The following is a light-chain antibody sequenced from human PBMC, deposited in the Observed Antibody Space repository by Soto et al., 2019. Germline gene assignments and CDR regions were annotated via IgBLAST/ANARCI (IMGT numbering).Light chain of an antibody. CDR1: QSISTW. CDR2: KAS. Sequence: DIQMTQSPSTLSASVGDRVTITCRASQSISTWLAWYQQKPGKAPKFLMYKASSLKSGVPSRFSGSGSGTEFTLTISSLQPDDFATYYCQQYHIYPSTFGGGTKVEIK. V-gene: IGKV1-5*03. CDR3: QQYHIYPST. J-gene: IGKJ4*01.